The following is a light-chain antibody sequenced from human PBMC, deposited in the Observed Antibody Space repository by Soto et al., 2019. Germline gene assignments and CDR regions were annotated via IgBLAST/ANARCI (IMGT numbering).Light chain of an antibody. CDR2: GAS. CDR1: QSVSSN. J-gene: IGKJ1*01. Sequence: EIVMTQSPATLSVSRGERATXXXRASQSVSSNLAWXQQKPGXXPXXLIYGASTRATGIPARFSGSGSGTEFTLTISSLQSEDFAVYYCQQYNNWWTFGQGTKVDIK. CDR3: QQYNNWWT. V-gene: IGKV3-15*01.